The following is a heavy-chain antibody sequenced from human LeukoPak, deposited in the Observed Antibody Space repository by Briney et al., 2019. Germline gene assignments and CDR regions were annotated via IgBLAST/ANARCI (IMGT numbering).Heavy chain of an antibody. D-gene: IGHD2-15*01. CDR2: INHSGST. CDR3: ARDCSGGSCYSAFDY. V-gene: IGHV4-34*01. Sequence: SETLSLTCAVYGGSFSGYYWSWIRQLPGKGLEWIGEINHSGSTNYNPSLKSRVTISVDTSKNQFSLKLSSVTAADTAVYYCARDCSGGSCYSAFDYWGQGTLVTVSS. CDR1: GGSFSGYY. J-gene: IGHJ4*02.